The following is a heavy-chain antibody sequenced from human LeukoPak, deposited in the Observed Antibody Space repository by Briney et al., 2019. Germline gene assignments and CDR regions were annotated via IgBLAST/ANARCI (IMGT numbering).Heavy chain of an antibody. J-gene: IGHJ4*02. CDR1: GGSISSSSYY. D-gene: IGHD1-26*01. Sequence: SETLSLTCTVSGGSISSSSYYWGWIRQPPGKGLEWIGSIYYSGSTYYNPSLKSRVTISVDTSKNQFSLKLSSVTAADTAVYYCARGLSSGIADDYWGQGTLVTVSS. CDR3: ARGLSSGIADDY. CDR2: IYYSGST. V-gene: IGHV4-39*01.